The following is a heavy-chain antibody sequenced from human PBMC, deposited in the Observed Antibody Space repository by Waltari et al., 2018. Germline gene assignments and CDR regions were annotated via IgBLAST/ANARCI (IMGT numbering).Heavy chain of an antibody. V-gene: IGHV4-39*07. CDR3: AREGGYYDRHAFDI. Sequence: QLQLQESGPGLVKPSETLSLTCTVSGGSISSSSYYWGWIRQPPGKGLEWIGSIYYSGSTYYNPSLKSRVTISVDTSKNQFSLKLSSVTAADTAVYYCAREGGYYDRHAFDIWGQGTMVTVSS. J-gene: IGHJ3*02. CDR2: IYYSGST. D-gene: IGHD3-22*01. CDR1: GGSISSSSYY.